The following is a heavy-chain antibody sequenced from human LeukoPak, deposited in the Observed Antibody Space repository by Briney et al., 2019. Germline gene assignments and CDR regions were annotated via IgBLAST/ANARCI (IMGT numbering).Heavy chain of an antibody. CDR3: TRRSDLPTMTPARGAFDI. Sequence: PGGSLRLSCAASGFTFGGSAMPWVRQASGKGLEWVGRIRSRANSYATAYGASVKGRFTISREDSKNTAYLQMNSLKTEDTAVYYCTRRSDLPTMTPARGAFDIWGQGTMVTVSS. D-gene: IGHD3-22*01. CDR1: GFTFGGSA. J-gene: IGHJ3*02. V-gene: IGHV3-73*01. CDR2: IRSRANSYAT.